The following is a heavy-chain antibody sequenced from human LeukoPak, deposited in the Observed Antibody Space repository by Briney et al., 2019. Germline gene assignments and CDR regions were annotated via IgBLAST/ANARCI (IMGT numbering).Heavy chain of an antibody. D-gene: IGHD4-17*01. V-gene: IGHV3-30*18. CDR3: AKDRYGDYGPFDN. J-gene: IGHJ3*02. Sequence: PGGSLRLSCAASGFTFSSYGMHWVRQAPGKGLEWVAVISYDGSNKYYADSVKGRFTISRDNSKSTLSLQMNSVRPDDTAVYYCAKDRYGDYGPFDNWGQGTMVTVSS. CDR1: GFTFSSYG. CDR2: ISYDGSNK.